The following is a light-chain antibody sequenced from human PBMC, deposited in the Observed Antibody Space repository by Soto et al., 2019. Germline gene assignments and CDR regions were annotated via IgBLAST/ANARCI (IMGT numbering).Light chain of an antibody. CDR1: QSVSSSF. CDR3: QQYANSRT. J-gene: IGKJ1*01. Sequence: EIVLTQSPGTLSLSPGERATLSCRASQSVSSSFLAWYQQKPGQAPRPLIYGASSRATGIPDRFSGSGSGTDFTLTISRLEPEDFALYYCQQYANSRTFGQGTKVDIK. V-gene: IGKV3-20*01. CDR2: GAS.